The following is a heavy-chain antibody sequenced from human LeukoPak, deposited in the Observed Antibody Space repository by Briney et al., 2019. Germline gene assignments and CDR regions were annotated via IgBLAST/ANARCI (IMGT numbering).Heavy chain of an antibody. J-gene: IGHJ4*02. V-gene: IGHV3-23*01. CDR3: AKSARPPLLWFGEFDY. Sequence: PGGSLRLSCAASGFTFSSYGMSWVRQAPGKGLEWVSAISGSGGSTYYADSVKGRFTISRDNSKNTLYLQMNSLRAEDTAVYYCAKSARPPLLWFGEFDYWGQGTLVTVSS. D-gene: IGHD3-10*01. CDR1: GFTFSSYG. CDR2: ISGSGGST.